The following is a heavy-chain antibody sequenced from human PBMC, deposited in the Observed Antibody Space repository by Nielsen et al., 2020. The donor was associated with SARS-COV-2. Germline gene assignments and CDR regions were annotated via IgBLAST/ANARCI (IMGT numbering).Heavy chain of an antibody. CDR3: ARDVKTVWFQGLGRYYYYYMDV. V-gene: IGHV3-74*01. CDR1: GFTFSDKW. D-gene: IGHD3-10*01. CDR2: INTDGRII. Sequence: GGSLRLSCTAYGFTFSDKWMHWVRQDPGKGLFWVSRINTDGRIIGYADSVKGRFTISRDNAQNTLYLQMNSLRAEDTAVYYCARDVKTVWFQGLGRYYYYYMDVWGKGTTVTVSS. J-gene: IGHJ6*03.